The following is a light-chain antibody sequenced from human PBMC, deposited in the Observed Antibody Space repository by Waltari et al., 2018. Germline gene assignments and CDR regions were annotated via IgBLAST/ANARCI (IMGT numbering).Light chain of an antibody. CDR1: QSVTSSY. V-gene: IGKV3-20*01. CDR2: GAS. J-gene: IGKJ1*01. CDR3: QQYGSSPQT. Sequence: EIVLTQSPGTLSLSPGERATLSCRASQSVTSSYLAWYQQKPGQAPRLRIYGASRRATGIPDKFSGSGSGTDFTLTISRLEPEDFAVYYCQQYGSSPQTFGQGTKVEIK.